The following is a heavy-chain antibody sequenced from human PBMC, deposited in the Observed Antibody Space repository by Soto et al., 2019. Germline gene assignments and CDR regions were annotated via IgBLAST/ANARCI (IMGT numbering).Heavy chain of an antibody. CDR3: VRSVQAATCAYYGMDV. J-gene: IGHJ6*02. D-gene: IGHD2-15*01. CDR1: GGSVETSSI. V-gene: IGHV4-4*02. CDR2: IYHSGTF. Sequence: SESLSLTCAVSGGSVETSSIWCGVRPAAGKGLGWVGEIYHSGTFNYNPSLASRVSVSGDKSTNQFSLNLNSVTAADTAVYYCVRSVQAATCAYYGMDVWGQGTTVTVSS.